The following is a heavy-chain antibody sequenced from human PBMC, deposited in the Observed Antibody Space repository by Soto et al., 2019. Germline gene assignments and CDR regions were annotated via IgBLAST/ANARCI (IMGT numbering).Heavy chain of an antibody. CDR2: INPNSGGT. D-gene: IGHD5-18*01. CDR3: AREKEDTAMVQLWGMEV. CDR1: GYTFTGYY. Sequence: ASVKVSCKASGYTFTGYYMHWVRQAPGQGLEWMGWINPNSGGTNYAQKFQGWVTMTRDTSISTAYMELSRLRSDDTAVYYCAREKEDTAMVQLWGMEVWGQGTTVNVSS. J-gene: IGHJ6*02. V-gene: IGHV1-2*04.